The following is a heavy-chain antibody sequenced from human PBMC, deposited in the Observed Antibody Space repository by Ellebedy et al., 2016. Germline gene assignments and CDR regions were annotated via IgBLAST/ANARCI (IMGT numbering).Heavy chain of an antibody. V-gene: IGHV3-48*01. J-gene: IGHJ4*02. CDR1: GFPFSGYS. CDR3: ARVRGSYSSDY. CDR2: ISSSSSTI. D-gene: IGHD1-26*01. Sequence: GGSLRLXXAASGFPFSGYSMNWVRQAPGKGLEWVSYISSSSSTIYYADSVKGRFTISRDNAKNSLSLQMNSLRAEDTAVYYCARVRGSYSSDYWGQGTLVTVSS.